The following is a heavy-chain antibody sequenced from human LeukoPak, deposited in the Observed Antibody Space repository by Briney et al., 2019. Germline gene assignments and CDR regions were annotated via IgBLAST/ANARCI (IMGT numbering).Heavy chain of an antibody. D-gene: IGHD2-15*01. CDR2: ISSSSSYI. V-gene: IGHV3-21*01. CDR3: ARGYCSGGSCYDY. J-gene: IGHJ4*02. Sequence: GGSLRLSCAASGFTFSSYSMNWVRQAPGKGLEWVSSISSSSSYIYYADSVKGRCTISRDNAKNSLYLQMNSLRAVDTAVYYCARGYCSGGSCYDYWGQGTLVTVSS. CDR1: GFTFSSYS.